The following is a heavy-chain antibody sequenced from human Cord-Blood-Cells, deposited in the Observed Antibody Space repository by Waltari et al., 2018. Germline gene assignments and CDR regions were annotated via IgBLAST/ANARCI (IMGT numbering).Heavy chain of an antibody. J-gene: IGHJ3*02. CDR3: ARVRVGATDHDAFDI. V-gene: IGHV4-34*01. D-gene: IGHD1-26*01. CDR2: INHSGST. CDR1: GGSFSGYY. Sequence: QVQLQQWGAGLLKPSETLSLPCAVYGGSFSGYYWTWIRQPPGKGLEWIGEINHSGSTNYNPSLKSRVTISVDTSKNQFSLKLSSVTAADTAVYYCARVRVGATDHDAFDIWGQGTMVTVSS.